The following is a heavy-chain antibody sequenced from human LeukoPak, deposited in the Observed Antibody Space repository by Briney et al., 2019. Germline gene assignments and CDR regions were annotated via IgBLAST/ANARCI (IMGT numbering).Heavy chain of an antibody. V-gene: IGHV3-15*01. CDR1: GFTFTNAW. CDR2: IKSETDGGTT. Sequence: GGSLRLSCVASGFTFTNAWMSWVRQAPGKGLEWVGHIKSETDGGTTDYAAPVKGRFIISRDGSKHTLYLQMNSLKTDDTAVYYCTKYDTSVNFDYWGQGTLVTVSS. D-gene: IGHD3-22*01. J-gene: IGHJ4*02. CDR3: TKYDTSVNFDY.